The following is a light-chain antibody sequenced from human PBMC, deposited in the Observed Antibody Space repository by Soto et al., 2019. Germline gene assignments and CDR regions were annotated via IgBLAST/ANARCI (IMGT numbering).Light chain of an antibody. CDR3: QQYGSSPPRT. CDR1: QSVSNDF. CDR2: GAS. J-gene: IGKJ1*01. Sequence: EIVLTQSPGILSLFPGERATLSFRAIQSVSNDFLAWYQQKPGQAPRLLIYGASTRATDVPDRFSGSGSGADFTLSISRLEPEDFAVYYCQQYGSSPPRTFGQGTKVDIK. V-gene: IGKV3-20*01.